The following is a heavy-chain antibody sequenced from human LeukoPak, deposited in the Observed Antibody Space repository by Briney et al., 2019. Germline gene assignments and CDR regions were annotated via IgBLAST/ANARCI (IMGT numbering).Heavy chain of an antibody. Sequence: PSETLSLTCAVYGGSFSGYYWSWIRQPPGRGLEWIGEINHSGSTNYNPSLKSRVTISVDTSKNQFSLKLSSVTAADTAVYYCASLAYYYMDVWGKGTTVTASS. CDR2: INHSGST. CDR3: ASLAYYYMDV. J-gene: IGHJ6*03. CDR1: GGSFSGYY. V-gene: IGHV4-34*01.